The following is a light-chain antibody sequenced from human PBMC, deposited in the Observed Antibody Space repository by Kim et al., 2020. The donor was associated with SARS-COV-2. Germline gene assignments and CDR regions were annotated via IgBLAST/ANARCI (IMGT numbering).Light chain of an antibody. CDR2: KDS. J-gene: IGLJ3*02. CDR1: KLRDKY. V-gene: IGLV3-1*01. Sequence: SYELTQPPSVSVSPGQTDSITCSGDKLRDKYACWYQQKPGQSPVLVIYKDSKLTSGIPVRFSGSNSGNTASQTMTATQTLYEADYYCQSRDSSKSVVGGG. CDR3: QSRDSSKSV.